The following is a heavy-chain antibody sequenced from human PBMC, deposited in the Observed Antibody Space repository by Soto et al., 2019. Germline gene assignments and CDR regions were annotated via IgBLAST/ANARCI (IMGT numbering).Heavy chain of an antibody. Sequence: QVQLQQWGAGLLKPSETLSLTCAVYGGFVTSGSYYWSWIRQPPGKGLEWIGERSHSGGTHFNPSLKSRVTISVDTSKNQFALEMSSLTAADTALYYCAGVERGTATTVVDAFDIWGPGTMVTVSS. V-gene: IGHV4-34*01. CDR2: RSHSGGT. J-gene: IGHJ3*02. CDR3: AGVERGTATTVVDAFDI. D-gene: IGHD1-1*01. CDR1: GGFVTSGSYY.